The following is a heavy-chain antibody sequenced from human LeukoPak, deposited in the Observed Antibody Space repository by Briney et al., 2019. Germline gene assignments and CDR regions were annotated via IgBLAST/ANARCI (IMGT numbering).Heavy chain of an antibody. J-gene: IGHJ4*02. Sequence: KPGGSLRLSCAASGFTFSSYSMNWVRQAPGKGLEWVSSISSSSSYIYYADSVKGRFTISRDNAKNSLYLQMNSLRAEDTALYYCARSGYSSSWPPYYFDYWGQGTLVTVSS. CDR2: ISSSSSYI. CDR3: ARSGYSSSWPPYYFDY. CDR1: GFTFSSYS. V-gene: IGHV3-21*04. D-gene: IGHD6-13*01.